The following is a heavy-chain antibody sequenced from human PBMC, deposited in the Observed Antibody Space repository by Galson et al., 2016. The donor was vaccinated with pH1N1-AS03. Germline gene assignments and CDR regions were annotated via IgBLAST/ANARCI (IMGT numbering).Heavy chain of an antibody. CDR2: VFYTGST. D-gene: IGHD2-8*02. V-gene: IGHV4-59*11. CDR3: ARGDPGGVIVY. Sequence: LSLTCTVSNGSISDHYWTWIRQPPGKGLEWIGDVFYTGSTNYNPSIKRRVTISVDTSKKSFSLILASIHNADPAVYYCARGDPGGVIVYWGQGTLVNVSS. J-gene: IGHJ4*02. CDR1: NGSISDHY.